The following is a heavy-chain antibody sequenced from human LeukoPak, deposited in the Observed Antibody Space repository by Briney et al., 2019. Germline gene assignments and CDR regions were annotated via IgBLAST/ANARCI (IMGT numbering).Heavy chain of an antibody. D-gene: IGHD3-10*01. CDR2: INPNSGGT. Sequence: ASVKVSCKASGYTFTGYYMHWVRQAPGQGLEWMEWINPNSGGTNYAQKFQGWVTMTRDTSISTAYMELSRLRSDDTAVYYCARGRRGASYYYYYYGMDVWGQGTTVTVSS. J-gene: IGHJ6*02. V-gene: IGHV1-2*04. CDR1: GYTFTGYY. CDR3: ARGRRGASYYYYYYGMDV.